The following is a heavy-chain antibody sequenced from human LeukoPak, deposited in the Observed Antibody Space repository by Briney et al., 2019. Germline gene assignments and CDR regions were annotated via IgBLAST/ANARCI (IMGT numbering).Heavy chain of an antibody. J-gene: IGHJ3*02. CDR2: INHSGST. Sequence: SETLSLTCAVYGASFSGYYWSWIRQPPGKGLEWIGEINHSGSTNYNPSLKSRVTISVDTSKNQFSLKLGSVTAADTAVYYCASCLSYYYDSSGHQVRDAFDIWGQGTMVTVSS. CDR1: GASFSGYY. V-gene: IGHV4-34*01. D-gene: IGHD3-22*01. CDR3: ASCLSYYYDSSGHQVRDAFDI.